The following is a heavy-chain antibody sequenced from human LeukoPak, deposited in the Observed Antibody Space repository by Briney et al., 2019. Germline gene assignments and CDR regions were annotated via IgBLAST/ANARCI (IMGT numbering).Heavy chain of an antibody. CDR2: IIPILGIA. J-gene: IGHJ3*02. CDR1: GGTFSSYA. D-gene: IGHD6-13*01. V-gene: IGHV1-69*04. CDR3: ARGVSIAAARFHDAFDI. Sequence: SVKVSCKASGGTFSSYAISWVRQAPGQGLEWMGRIIPILGIANYAQKFQGRVTITADKSTSTAYMELSSLRSEDTAVYYCARGVSIAAARFHDAFDIWGQGTMVTVSS.